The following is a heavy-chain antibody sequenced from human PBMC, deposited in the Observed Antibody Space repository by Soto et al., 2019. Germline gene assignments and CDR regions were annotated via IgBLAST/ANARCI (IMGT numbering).Heavy chain of an antibody. CDR3: ARIHNYYDSSGYRAAFVI. D-gene: IGHD3-22*01. Sequence: SVKVSCKASGGTFSSYAISWVRQAPGQGLEWMGGIIPIFGTANYAQKFQGRVTITADESTSTAYMELSSLRSEDTAVYYCARIHNYYDSSGYRAAFVIWGQGTMVTVSS. CDR2: IIPIFGTA. J-gene: IGHJ3*02. V-gene: IGHV1-69*13. CDR1: GGTFSSYA.